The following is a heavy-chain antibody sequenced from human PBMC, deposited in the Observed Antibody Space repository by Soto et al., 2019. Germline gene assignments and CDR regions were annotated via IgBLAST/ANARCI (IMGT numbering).Heavy chain of an antibody. J-gene: IGHJ4*02. V-gene: IGHV1-3*01. Sequence: ASVKVSCKASGYTFTSYAMHWVRQAPGQRLEWMGWINAGNGNTKYSQKFQGRVTITRDTSASTAYMELSSLRSEDTAVYYCARGGGSSWYAGLGYWGQGTLVTVSS. D-gene: IGHD6-13*01. CDR1: GYTFTSYA. CDR2: INAGNGNT. CDR3: ARGGGSSWYAGLGY.